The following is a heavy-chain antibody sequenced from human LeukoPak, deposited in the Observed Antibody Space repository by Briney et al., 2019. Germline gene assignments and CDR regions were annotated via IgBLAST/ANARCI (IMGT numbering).Heavy chain of an antibody. V-gene: IGHV4-59*01. CDR1: GDSISSYY. J-gene: IGHJ5*02. CDR2: IYYSGNT. D-gene: IGHD1-26*01. Sequence: PSETLSLTCTVSGDSISSYYWSWIRQPPGKGLEWIGYIYYSGNTNYNPSLKSRVTISVDTSKNQFSLKLSSVTAADTAVYYCARGNIVGATWGENDNWFDPWGQGTLVTVSS. CDR3: ARGNIVGATWGENDNWFDP.